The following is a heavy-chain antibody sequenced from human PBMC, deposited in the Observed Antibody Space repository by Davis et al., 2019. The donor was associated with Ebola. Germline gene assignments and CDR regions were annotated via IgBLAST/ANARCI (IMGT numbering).Heavy chain of an antibody. V-gene: IGHV1-18*01. D-gene: IGHD5-12*01. Sequence: ASVKVSCKASGFTFTRYDISWVRQAPGHGLEWMGWISVYNRDTQYAQNFQGRVTMTTDTSTNTAYMELRSLRSDDTAVYYCARDRIVPTIERVYFYGMDVWGQGTPVTVSS. CDR3: ARDRIVPTIERVYFYGMDV. CDR2: ISVYNRDT. CDR1: GFTFTRYD. J-gene: IGHJ6*02.